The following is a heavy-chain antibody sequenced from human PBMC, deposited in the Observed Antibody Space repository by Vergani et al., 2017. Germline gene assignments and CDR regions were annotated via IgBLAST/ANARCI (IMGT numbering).Heavy chain of an antibody. CDR3: ARFSSGFVA. CDR1: GSPFSGGSHY. D-gene: IGHD5-12*01. J-gene: IGHJ4*02. Sequence: QVQLKESGPGLVGPSETLSLTCTVSGSPFSGGSHYWSWIRQSAGKGLEWIGRIYNTGGTNYDPSLKTRVTMSVDTSKNQFSLKLASVTAADTAIYYCARFSSGFVAWGPGTPVTVSS. CDR2: IYNTGGT. V-gene: IGHV4-61*02.